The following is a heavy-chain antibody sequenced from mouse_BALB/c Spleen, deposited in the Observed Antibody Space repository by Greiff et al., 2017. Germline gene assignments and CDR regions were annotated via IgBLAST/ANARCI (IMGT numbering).Heavy chain of an antibody. CDR1: GFNIKDYY. V-gene: IGHV14-4*02. Sequence: EVQLQQSGAELVRSGASVKLSCTASGFNIKDYYMHWVKQRPEQGLEWIGWIDPENGDTEYAPKFQGKATMTADTSSNTAYLQLSSLTSEDTAVYYCNALGYYGLLDYWGQGTTLTVSS. CDR3: NALGYYGLLDY. D-gene: IGHD1-1*01. J-gene: IGHJ2*01. CDR2: IDPENGDT.